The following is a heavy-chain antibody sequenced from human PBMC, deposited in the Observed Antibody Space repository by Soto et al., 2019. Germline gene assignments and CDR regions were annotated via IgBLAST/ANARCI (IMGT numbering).Heavy chain of an antibody. CDR2: VYYSGST. CDR3: ARRRSGWSYYFDY. CDR1: GGSISSSSYY. V-gene: IGHV4-39*01. J-gene: IGHJ4*02. Sequence: SETLSLTCTVSGGSISSSSYYWGWIRQPPGKGLEWIGNVYYSGSTYYNPSLKSRVTISVDTSKNQFSLKLSSVTAADTAVYYCARRRSGWSYYFDYWGQGTLVTVSS. D-gene: IGHD6-19*01.